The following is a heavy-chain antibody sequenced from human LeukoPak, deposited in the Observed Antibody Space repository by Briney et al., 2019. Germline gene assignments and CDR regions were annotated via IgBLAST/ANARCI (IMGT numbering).Heavy chain of an antibody. Sequence: PGGSRRLSCAASGFTFTNFAMSWVRQAPGKGLEWVASISGSGSTTYYADSVKGRFTISRDNSKNTLYLQMDGLRAEDTAVYYCAKVPPYSSGWYFDYWGQGTLVTVSS. CDR2: ISGSGSTT. CDR3: AKVPPYSSGWYFDY. V-gene: IGHV3-23*01. CDR1: GFTFTNFA. D-gene: IGHD6-19*01. J-gene: IGHJ4*02.